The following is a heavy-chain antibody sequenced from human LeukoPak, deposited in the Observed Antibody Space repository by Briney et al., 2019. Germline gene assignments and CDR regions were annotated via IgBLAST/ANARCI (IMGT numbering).Heavy chain of an antibody. J-gene: IGHJ3*01. Sequence: GGSLRLSCAASGFTFSSYSMNWVRQAPGKGLEWVSSISSSSSYIYYADSVKGRFTISRDNARNSLYLQMNSLRAEDTAVYYCTTNAGNYGIDVWGQGTMVTVSS. CDR2: ISSSSSYI. V-gene: IGHV3-21*01. CDR3: TTNAGNYGIDV. CDR1: GFTFSSYS. D-gene: IGHD1-7*01.